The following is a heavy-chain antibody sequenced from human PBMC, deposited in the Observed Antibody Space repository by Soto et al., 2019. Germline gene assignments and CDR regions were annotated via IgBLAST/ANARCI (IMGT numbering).Heavy chain of an antibody. CDR1: GGSISSYY. V-gene: IGHV4-59*01. CDR2: IYYSGST. CDR3: ARGGITMVRGVIGPLGY. J-gene: IGHJ4*02. D-gene: IGHD3-10*01. Sequence: SEKLSLNCTLSGGSISSYYWRWIRQPPGKGLEWIGYIYYSGSTNYNPSLKSRVIISVDTSKNQFSLKLSSATAADTAVYYCARGGITMVRGVIGPLGYWGQGTLVTVSS.